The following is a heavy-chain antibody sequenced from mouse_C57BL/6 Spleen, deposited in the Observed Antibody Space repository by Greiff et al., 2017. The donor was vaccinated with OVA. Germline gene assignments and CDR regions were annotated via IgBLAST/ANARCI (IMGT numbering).Heavy chain of an antibody. Sequence: EVKLVESGGGLVKPGGSLKLSCAASGFTFSSYAMSWVRQTPEKRLEWVATISDGGSYTYYPDNVKGRFTISRDNAKNNLYLQMSHLKSEDTAMYYCARDWERRGFAYWGQGTLVTVSA. CDR2: ISDGGSYT. V-gene: IGHV5-4*01. D-gene: IGHD4-1*01. CDR1: GFTFSSYA. CDR3: ARDWERRGFAY. J-gene: IGHJ3*01.